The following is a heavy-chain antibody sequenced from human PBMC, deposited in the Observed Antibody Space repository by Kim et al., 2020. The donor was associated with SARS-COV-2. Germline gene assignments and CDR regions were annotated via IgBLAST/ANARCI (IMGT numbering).Heavy chain of an antibody. J-gene: IGHJ6*02. Sequence: SVKGRFTISRDNSKNTLYLQMNSLRAEDTAEYYCAQDRGGYNYYHGMDVWGQGTTVTVSS. V-gene: IGHV3-23*01. CDR3: AQDRGGYNYYHGMDV. D-gene: IGHD3-10*01.